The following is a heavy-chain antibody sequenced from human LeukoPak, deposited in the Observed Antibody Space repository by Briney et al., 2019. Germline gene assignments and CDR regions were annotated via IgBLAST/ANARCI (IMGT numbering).Heavy chain of an antibody. CDR2: ISYDGSNK. J-gene: IGHJ4*02. D-gene: IGHD3-3*01. CDR3: ARDGKLRFLEWLLSSDFDY. CDR1: GFTFSSYA. V-gene: IGHV3-30*01. Sequence: GRSLRLSCAASGFTFSSYAMHWVRQAPGKGLEWVAVISYDGSNKYYADSVKGRFTISRDNSKNTLYLQMNSLRAEDTAVYYCARDGKLRFLEWLLSSDFDYWGQGTLVTVSS.